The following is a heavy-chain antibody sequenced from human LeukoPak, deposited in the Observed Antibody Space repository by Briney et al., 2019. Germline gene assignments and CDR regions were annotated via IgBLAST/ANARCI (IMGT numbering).Heavy chain of an antibody. J-gene: IGHJ4*02. CDR2: IYSGGST. D-gene: IGHD3-22*01. CDR3: ARDPRYYDSSGSQYYFDY. CDR1: GFTVSSNY. V-gene: IGHV3-66*01. Sequence: GGSLRLSCAASGFTVSSNYMSWVRQAPGKGLEWVSVIYSGGSTYYADSVKGRFTISRDNSKNTLYLQMNSLRAEDTAVYYCARDPRYYDSSGSQYYFDYGGRGTLVTVPP.